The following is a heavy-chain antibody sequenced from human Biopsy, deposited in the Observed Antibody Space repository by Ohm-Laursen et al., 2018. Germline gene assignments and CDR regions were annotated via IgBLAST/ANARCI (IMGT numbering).Heavy chain of an antibody. CDR3: AKSYGDYWGDYYYGLDA. V-gene: IGHV3-30*18. J-gene: IGHJ6*02. Sequence: SLRLSCAASGFTFRDWGMLWVRQAPDKGLEWVALISYDGSNKYYADSVKGRFTISRDNSKNTLHLQMNSLRAEDTAIYYCAKSYGDYWGDYYYGLDAWGQGATVTVSS. CDR2: ISYDGSNK. CDR1: GFTFRDWG. D-gene: IGHD4-17*01.